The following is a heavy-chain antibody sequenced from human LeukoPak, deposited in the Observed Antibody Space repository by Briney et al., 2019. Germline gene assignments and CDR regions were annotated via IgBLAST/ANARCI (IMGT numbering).Heavy chain of an antibody. V-gene: IGHV3-23*01. CDR2: ISGSGGST. CDR1: GFTFSSYA. J-gene: IGHJ3*02. Sequence: GGSLRLSCAASGFTFSSYAMSWVRQAPGKGLELVSGISGSGGSTHYADSVKDRLPISRDNSKNTLYLQMNSLRAEDTAVYYCAKETVVVVAATPDAFDIWGQGTMVTVSS. CDR3: AKETVVVVAATPDAFDI. D-gene: IGHD2-15*01.